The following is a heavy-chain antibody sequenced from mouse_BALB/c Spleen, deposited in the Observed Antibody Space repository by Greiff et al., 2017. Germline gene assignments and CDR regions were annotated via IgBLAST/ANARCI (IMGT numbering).Heavy chain of an antibody. V-gene: IGHV2-6-7*01. CDR1: GFSLTGYG. J-gene: IGHJ1*01. Sequence: VRRVESGPGLVAPSPSLSITCPVSGFSLTGYGVNWVLQPPGKGLEWLGMIWGDGSTNYNSALKYRLSISKDNSKSQVFLKMNSLQTDDTARYYCARDSYCYFDVWGAGTTVTVSS. CDR2: IWGDGST. CDR3: ARDSYCYFDV.